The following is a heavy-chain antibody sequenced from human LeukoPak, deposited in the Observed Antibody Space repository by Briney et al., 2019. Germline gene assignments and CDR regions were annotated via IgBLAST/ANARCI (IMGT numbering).Heavy chain of an antibody. CDR3: ANHLYSSSWYDY. Sequence: GASVKVSCKASGYTXTGXXXHXXRXXXGXGXXWXGWINPNSGGTNYAQKFQGRVTMTRDTSISTAYMELSRLRSDDTAVYYCANHLYSSSWYDYWGQGTLVTVSS. J-gene: IGHJ4*02. CDR2: INPNSGGT. D-gene: IGHD6-13*01. CDR1: GYTXTGXX. V-gene: IGHV1-2*02.